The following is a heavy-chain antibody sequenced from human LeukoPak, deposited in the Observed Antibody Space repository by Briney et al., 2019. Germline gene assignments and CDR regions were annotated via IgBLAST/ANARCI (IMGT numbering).Heavy chain of an antibody. V-gene: IGHV1-2*02. J-gene: IGHJ4*02. D-gene: IGHD3-10*01. CDR2: INPNSGGT. CDR1: GYTFTGYY. Sequence: ASVKVSCKASGYTFTGYYMHWVRQAPGQGLEWMGWINPNSGGTNYAQKFQGRVTMTRDASISTAYMELSRLRSDDTAVYYCARGLITMVRGVIIDLYYFDYWGQGTLVTVSS. CDR3: ARGLITMVRGVIIDLYYFDY.